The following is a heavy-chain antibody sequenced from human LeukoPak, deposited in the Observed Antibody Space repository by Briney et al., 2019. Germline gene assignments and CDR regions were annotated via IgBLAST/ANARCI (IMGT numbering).Heavy chain of an antibody. CDR1: GGSFSGYY. J-gene: IGHJ3*01. CDR2: INHSGST. CDR3: ARHSIGGNKDFDF. D-gene: IGHD4-23*01. V-gene: IGHV4-34*01. Sequence: SETLSLTCAVYGGSFSGYYWSWIRQPPGKGLEWIGKINHSGSTNYNPSLKSRVTISVDTSKNQFSLKLSSVTAADTAVYYCARHSIGGNKDFDFWGQGTMVSVSS.